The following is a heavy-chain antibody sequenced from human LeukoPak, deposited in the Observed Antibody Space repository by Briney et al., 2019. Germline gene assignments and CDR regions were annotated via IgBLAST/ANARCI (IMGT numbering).Heavy chain of an antibody. D-gene: IGHD6-19*01. Sequence: ASVKVSCKASAGTFSSYAISWVRQAPGQGLEWMGGIIPIFGTANYAQKFQGRVTITTDESTSTAYMELSSLRSEDTAVYYCARDLGGGSGWYLDYWGQGTLVTVSS. CDR2: IIPIFGTA. CDR3: ARDLGGGSGWYLDY. J-gene: IGHJ4*02. CDR1: AGTFSSYA. V-gene: IGHV1-69*05.